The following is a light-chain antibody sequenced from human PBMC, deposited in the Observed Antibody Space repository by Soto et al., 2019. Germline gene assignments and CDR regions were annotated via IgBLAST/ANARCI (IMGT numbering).Light chain of an antibody. CDR3: QQYNNWPPIT. V-gene: IGKV3-15*01. J-gene: IGKJ5*01. CDR1: QSVRSN. Sequence: EVVMTQSPATLSVSPGERVTLSCRASQSVRSNFAWYQQKPGQSPRLLIYGASTMAAGIPARVSGSGSGTEFTLSIGSLQSEDFAVYYCQQYNNWPPITFCQGTRREI. CDR2: GAS.